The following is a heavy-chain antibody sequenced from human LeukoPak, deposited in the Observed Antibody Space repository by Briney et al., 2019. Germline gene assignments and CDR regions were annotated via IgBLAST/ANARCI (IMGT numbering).Heavy chain of an antibody. Sequence: GGSLRLSCAASGFTFSDYYMSWIRQAPGKGLEWVAVISYDGSNKYYADSVKGRFTISRDNSKNTLYLQMSRLRAEDTAVYYCAMRYSNSWYDYWGQGTLVTVSS. J-gene: IGHJ4*02. CDR3: AMRYSNSWYDY. CDR1: GFTFSDYY. D-gene: IGHD6-13*01. V-gene: IGHV3-30*03. CDR2: ISYDGSNK.